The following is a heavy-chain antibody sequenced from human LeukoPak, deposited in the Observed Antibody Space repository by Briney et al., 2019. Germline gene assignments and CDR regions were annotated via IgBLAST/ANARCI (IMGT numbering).Heavy chain of an antibody. J-gene: IGHJ6*02. Sequence: PTGGSLRLSCAASGFTFSSYAMSWVRPAPGKGLEWVSAISGSGGSTYYADSVKGRFTISRDNSKNTLYLQMNSLRAEDTAVYYCAKARAAAADSSMDVWGQGTTVTVSS. CDR3: AKARAAAADSSMDV. CDR2: ISGSGGST. V-gene: IGHV3-23*01. D-gene: IGHD6-13*01. CDR1: GFTFSSYA.